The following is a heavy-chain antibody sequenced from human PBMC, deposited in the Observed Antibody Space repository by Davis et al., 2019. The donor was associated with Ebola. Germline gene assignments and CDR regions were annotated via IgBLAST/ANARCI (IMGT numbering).Heavy chain of an antibody. CDR3: ARDLRGGYGMDV. CDR1: GFTFSSYS. J-gene: IGHJ6*02. V-gene: IGHV3-48*02. CDR2: ISSSSSTI. Sequence: PGGSLRLSCAASGFTFSSYSMNWVRQAPGEGLEWVSYISSSSSTIDYADSVKGRFTISRDNAKNSLYLQMNSLRDEDTAVYYCARDLRGGYGMDVWGQGTTVTVSS. D-gene: IGHD3-10*01.